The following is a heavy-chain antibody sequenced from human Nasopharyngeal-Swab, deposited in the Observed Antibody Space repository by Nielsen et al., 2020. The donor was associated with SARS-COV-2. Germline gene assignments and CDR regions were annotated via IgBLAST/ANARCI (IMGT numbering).Heavy chain of an antibody. CDR3: AREMERSVPAAIAYYYYYNMDV. D-gene: IGHD2-2*01. Sequence: GASLKNCWAGSGFTGISYSMNWVRQAPGKGLEWVSYISSSSSTKYYADSVKGRFTISRDNAKNSLYLQMNSLRDEDTAVYYCAREMERSVPAAIAYYYYYNMDVWGQGTTVTVSS. CDR2: ISSSSSTK. CDR1: GFTGISYS. J-gene: IGHJ6*02. V-gene: IGHV3-48*02.